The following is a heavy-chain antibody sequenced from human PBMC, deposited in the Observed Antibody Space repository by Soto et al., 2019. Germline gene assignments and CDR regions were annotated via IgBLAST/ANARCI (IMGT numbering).Heavy chain of an antibody. D-gene: IGHD6-13*01. Sequence: PGGSLRLSCAASGFTFTRYTMNWVRQAPGKGLEWVSSISSSSDYIYYADSMKGQVTISRDNAKNSLFLDMNSLTGEDTAVYYCARARVYATGPLDFWGQGTLVTVSS. CDR3: ARARVYATGPLDF. J-gene: IGHJ4*02. V-gene: IGHV3-21*06. CDR2: ISSSSDYI. CDR1: GFTFTRYT.